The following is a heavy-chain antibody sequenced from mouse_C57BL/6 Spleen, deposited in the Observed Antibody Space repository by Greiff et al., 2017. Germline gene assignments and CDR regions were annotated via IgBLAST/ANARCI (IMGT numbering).Heavy chain of an antibody. CDR1: GYTFTSYW. CDR2: INTGNGYT. Sequence: VQLQQSGAELVRPGSSVKMSCKTSGYTFTSYWIHWVKQRPGQGLEWIGYINTGNGYTKYNEKFKGKATLTSDTSSSTAYMQLSSLTSEDSAVXFCARDVHFDYWGQGTTLTVSS. CDR3: ARDVHFDY. J-gene: IGHJ2*01. V-gene: IGHV1-58*01.